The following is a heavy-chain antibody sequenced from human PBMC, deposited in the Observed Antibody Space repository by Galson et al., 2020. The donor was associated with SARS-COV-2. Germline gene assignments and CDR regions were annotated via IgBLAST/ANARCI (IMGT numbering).Heavy chain of an antibody. Sequence: GESLKISCKGSGYSYTSYWIGWARQMPEKGLEWMGTIYPGDSDTRYSPSFQGQVTISADKSISTAYLQWSSLKASDTAMYYCARTTPRRYYMDVWGKGTTVTVSS. CDR3: ARTTPRRYYMDV. D-gene: IGHD1-26*01. CDR1: GYSYTSYW. J-gene: IGHJ6*03. V-gene: IGHV5-51*01. CDR2: IYPGDSDT.